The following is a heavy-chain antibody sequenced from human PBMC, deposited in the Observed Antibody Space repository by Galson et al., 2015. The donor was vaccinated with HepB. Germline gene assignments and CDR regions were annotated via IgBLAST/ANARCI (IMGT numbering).Heavy chain of an antibody. J-gene: IGHJ4*02. CDR1: GFTFSSYS. Sequence: SLRLSCAASGFTFSSYSMNWVRQAPGKGLEWVSSISSSSSYIYYADSVKGRFTISRDNAKNSLYLQMNSLRAEDTAVYYCATDEDGDHDFDNWGQGTLVTVSS. CDR3: ATDEDGDHDFDN. V-gene: IGHV3-21*01. CDR2: ISSSSSYI. D-gene: IGHD1-14*01.